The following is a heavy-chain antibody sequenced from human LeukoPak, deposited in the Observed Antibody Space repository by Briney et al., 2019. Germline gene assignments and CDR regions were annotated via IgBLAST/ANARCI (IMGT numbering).Heavy chain of an antibody. CDR3: ARGISAAPYYYFYFMDV. D-gene: IGHD6-13*01. Sequence: ASVKVSCKASGGTFSSYAISWVRQAPGQGLEWMGGIIPIFGTANYAQKFQGRVTITADKSTSTAYMELSSLRSEDTAVYYCARGISAAPYYYFYFMDVWGKGTTVTVSS. J-gene: IGHJ6*03. V-gene: IGHV1-69*06. CDR1: GGTFSSYA. CDR2: IIPIFGTA.